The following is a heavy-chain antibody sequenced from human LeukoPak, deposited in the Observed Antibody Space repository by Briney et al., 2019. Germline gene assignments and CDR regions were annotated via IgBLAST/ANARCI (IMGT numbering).Heavy chain of an antibody. V-gene: IGHV4-4*07. Sequence: PSETLSLTCTVSGGSISGYYWTWIRQPAGRRLEWIGRIYTSETTHYNPSLKSRVTISLDTSKNQFSLKLSSVTAADTAVYYCARDRGGTYSQFDSWGQGTLVTVSS. J-gene: IGHJ5*01. CDR3: ARDRGGTYSQFDS. D-gene: IGHD1-26*01. CDR1: GGSISGYY. CDR2: IYTSETT.